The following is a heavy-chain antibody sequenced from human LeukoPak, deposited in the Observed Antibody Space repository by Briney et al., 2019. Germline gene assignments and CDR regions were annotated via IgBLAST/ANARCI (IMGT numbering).Heavy chain of an antibody. J-gene: IGHJ4*02. Sequence: GGSLRLSCAASGFTFDDYAMHWVRQAPGKGLEWVSGISWNSGSIGYADSVKGRFTISRDNAKNSLYLQMNSLRAEDTALYYCAKSRVVPAAVYYFDYWGQGTLVTVSS. V-gene: IGHV3-9*01. CDR3: AKSRVVPAAVYYFDY. D-gene: IGHD2-2*01. CDR1: GFTFDDYA. CDR2: ISWNSGSI.